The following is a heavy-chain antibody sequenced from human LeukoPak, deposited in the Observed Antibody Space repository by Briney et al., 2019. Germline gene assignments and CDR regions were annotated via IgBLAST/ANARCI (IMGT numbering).Heavy chain of an antibody. V-gene: IGHV1-2*02. CDR1: GYTFTGYY. CDR2: INPNSGGT. CDR3: ARDRAIAARRFDY. Sequence: GASVKVPCKASGYTFTGYYMHWVRQAPGQGLEWMGWINPNSGGTNYAQKFQGRVTMTRDTSISTAYMELSRLRSDDTAVYYCARDRAIAARRFDYWGQGTLVTVSS. D-gene: IGHD6-25*01. J-gene: IGHJ4*02.